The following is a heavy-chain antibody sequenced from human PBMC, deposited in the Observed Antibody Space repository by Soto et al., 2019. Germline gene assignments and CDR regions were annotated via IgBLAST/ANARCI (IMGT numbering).Heavy chain of an antibody. J-gene: IGHJ5*02. D-gene: IGHD4-17*01. CDR1: GGSVSSGSYY. V-gene: IGHV4-61*01. CDR2: IYYSGST. CDR3: GSYGDYDLGRGGWFDP. Sequence: QVQLQESGPGLVKPSETLSLTCTVSGGSVSSGSYYWSWIRQPPGKGLEWIGYIYYSGSTNYNPSLKSRVATSVDTSKNQFYLKLSSVTAADTAVYYCGSYGDYDLGRGGWFDPWGQGTLVTVSS.